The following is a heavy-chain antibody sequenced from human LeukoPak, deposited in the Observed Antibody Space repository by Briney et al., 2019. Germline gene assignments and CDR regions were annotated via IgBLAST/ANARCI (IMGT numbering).Heavy chain of an antibody. Sequence: KASQTLSLTRTVSGGSISSGSYYWSWIRQPAGKGLEWIGRIYTSGSTNYNPSLKSRVTMSIDTSKNQFSLKLSSVTAADTAVYYCARAADSSAYTAFDIWGQGTLVTVSS. V-gene: IGHV4-61*02. J-gene: IGHJ3*02. CDR3: ARAADSSAYTAFDI. D-gene: IGHD3-22*01. CDR2: IYTSGST. CDR1: GGSISSGSYY.